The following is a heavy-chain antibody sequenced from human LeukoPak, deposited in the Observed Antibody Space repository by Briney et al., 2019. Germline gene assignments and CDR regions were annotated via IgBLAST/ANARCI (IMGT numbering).Heavy chain of an antibody. Sequence: SETLSLTCAVYGGSFSGYYWSWIRQPPGKGLEWIGEINHSGSTNYNPSLKSRVTISVDTSKNQFSLKLSSVTAAGTAVYYCARGSSSSWYSAYYFDYWGQGTLVTVSS. CDR3: ARGSSSSWYSAYYFDY. D-gene: IGHD6-13*01. CDR1: GGSFSGYY. V-gene: IGHV4-34*01. CDR2: INHSGST. J-gene: IGHJ4*02.